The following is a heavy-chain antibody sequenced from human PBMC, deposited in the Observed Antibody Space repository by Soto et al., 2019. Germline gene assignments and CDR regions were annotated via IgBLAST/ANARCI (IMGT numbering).Heavy chain of an antibody. D-gene: IGHD3-22*01. CDR1: GSTFTSYG. CDR2: IIAILGIA. CDR3: ARGLDYYDSSGYLDY. J-gene: IGHJ4*02. V-gene: IGHV1-69*04. Sequence: SVKVSCKASGSTFTSYGISWVRQAPGQGLEWMGRIIAILGIANYAQKFQGRVTITTDKSTSTAYMKLSSLRSEDTVVYYCARGLDYYDSSGYLDYWGQGTLVTVSS.